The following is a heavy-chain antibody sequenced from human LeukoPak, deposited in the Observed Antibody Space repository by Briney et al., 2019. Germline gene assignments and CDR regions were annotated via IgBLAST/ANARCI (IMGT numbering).Heavy chain of an antibody. CDR2: IIPIFGTA. CDR3: AGGPAGVQTFDP. Sequence: SVKVPCKASGGTFSSYAISWVRQAPGQGLEWMGGIIPIFGTANYAQKFQGRVTITTDESTSTAYMELSSLRSEDTAVYYCAGGPAGVQTFDPWGQGTLVTVSS. J-gene: IGHJ5*02. D-gene: IGHD2-8*01. CDR1: GGTFSSYA. V-gene: IGHV1-69*05.